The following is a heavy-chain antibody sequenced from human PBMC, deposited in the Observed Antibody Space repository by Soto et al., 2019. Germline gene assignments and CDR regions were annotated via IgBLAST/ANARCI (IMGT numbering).Heavy chain of an antibody. J-gene: IGHJ6*02. CDR2: VHHSWGS. Sequence: QVQLQESGPGLVKPSETLSLSCTVSGGSISSYYWSWFRQSPGKRMEWIGYVHHSWGSIYNPSLQGRVAISLEMSKRQFSLKVTSVTATDTSVYYCARQGFAPLHCLIDDWGQGTTVTVSS. CDR3: ARQGFAPLHCLIDD. D-gene: IGHD1-26*01. V-gene: IGHV4-59*08. CDR1: GGSISSYY.